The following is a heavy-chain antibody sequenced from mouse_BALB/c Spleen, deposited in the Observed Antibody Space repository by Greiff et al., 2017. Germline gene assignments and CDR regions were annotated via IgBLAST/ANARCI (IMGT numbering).Heavy chain of an antibody. V-gene: IGHV1-67*01. CDR2: ISTYSGNT. J-gene: IGHJ2*01. CDR3: AREDYYGSSDY. D-gene: IGHD1-2*01. CDR1: GYTFTDYA. Sequence: QVQLQESGPELVRPGVSVKISCKGSGYTFTDYAMHWVKQSHAKSLEWIGVISTYSGNTNYNQKFKGKATMTVVKSSSTAYMELARMTSEDSAIYYCAREDYYGSSDYWGQGTTLTVSS.